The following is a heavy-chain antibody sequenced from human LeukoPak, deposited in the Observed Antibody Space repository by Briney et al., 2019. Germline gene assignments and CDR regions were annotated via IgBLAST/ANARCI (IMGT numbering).Heavy chain of an antibody. CDR3: ARVIRWGAFDI. CDR1: GFTVRSNY. Sequence: QTGGSLRLSCAASGFTVRSNYMSWVRQAPGKGLEWVSVIYSGGSTYYADSVKGRFTISRDSSKNTLWLQMNSLRAEDTAVYYCARVIRWGAFDIWGQGTMVTVSS. J-gene: IGHJ3*02. D-gene: IGHD3-16*01. CDR2: IYSGGST. V-gene: IGHV3-53*01.